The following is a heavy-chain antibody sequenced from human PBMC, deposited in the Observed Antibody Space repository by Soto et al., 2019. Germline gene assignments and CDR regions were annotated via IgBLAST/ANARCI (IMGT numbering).Heavy chain of an antibody. CDR3: ARKDIVVVPAALPYYYYYGMDV. CDR2: IIPIFGTA. Sequence: GASVKVSCKASGGTFSSYAISWVRQAPGQGLEWMGGIIPIFGTANYAQKFQGRVTITADESTSTACMELSSLRSEDTAVYYCARKDIVVVPAALPYYYYYGMDVWGQGTTVTVSS. J-gene: IGHJ6*02. CDR1: GGTFSSYA. D-gene: IGHD2-2*01. V-gene: IGHV1-69*13.